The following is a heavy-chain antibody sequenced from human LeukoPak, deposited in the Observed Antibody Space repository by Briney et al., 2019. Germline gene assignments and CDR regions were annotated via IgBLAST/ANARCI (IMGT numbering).Heavy chain of an antibody. CDR1: GLTFSSYG. Sequence: GGSLRLSCAASGLTFSSYGMHWVRQAPGKGLEWVALIWYDGSNKYYADSVKGRLTVSRDNSKNTLSLQMNGLRAEDTAVYYCARDYGSGIDCWGQGTLVTVSS. CDR2: IWYDGSNK. CDR3: ARDYGSGIDC. J-gene: IGHJ4*02. D-gene: IGHD3-10*01. V-gene: IGHV3-33*01.